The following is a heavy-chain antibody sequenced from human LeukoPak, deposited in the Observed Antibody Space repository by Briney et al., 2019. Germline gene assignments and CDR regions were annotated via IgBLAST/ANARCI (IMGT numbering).Heavy chain of an antibody. V-gene: IGHV3-7*03. J-gene: IGHJ4*02. CDR2: IKQNGSEK. Sequence: PGGSLRLFCAASGFIFSSYWMSWVRQAPGKGLEWVANIKQNGSEKYYVDSVKGRFTISRDNSKNTLYLQMNSLRAEDTAVYYCAKASGGLPLYYFDYWGQGTLVTVSS. CDR3: AKASGGLPLYYFDY. CDR1: GFIFSSYW. D-gene: IGHD4-23*01.